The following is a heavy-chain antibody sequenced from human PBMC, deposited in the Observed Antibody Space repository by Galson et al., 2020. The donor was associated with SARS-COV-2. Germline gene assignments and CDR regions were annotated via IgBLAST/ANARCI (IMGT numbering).Heavy chain of an antibody. CDR3: ARRKYYNYYIDV. CDR2: ISYSGST. Sequence: SETLSLTSTVSGGSISTSSDYWGWLRQPPGKGLEGIATISYSGSTYYNPTLKTRAMISVDKSKNQFSLKMDSVTAADTAVYYCARRKYYNYYIDVWGTGTTVTFSS. J-gene: IGHJ6*03. CDR1: GGSISTSSDY. V-gene: IGHV4-39*01.